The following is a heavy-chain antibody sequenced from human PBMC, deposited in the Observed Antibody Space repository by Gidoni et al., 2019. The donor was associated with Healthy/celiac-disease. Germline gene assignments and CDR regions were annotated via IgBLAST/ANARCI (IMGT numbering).Heavy chain of an antibody. V-gene: IGHV3-21*01. D-gene: IGHD3-10*01. CDR3: ASPLSGDYGMDV. CDR2: ISSSSSYI. Sequence: EVQLVESGGGLVKPGGSLRLTCAASGFTFSSYSMNWVRQAPGKGLEWVSSISSSSSYIDYADSVKGRFTISRDNAKNSLYLQMNSLRAEDTAVYYCASPLSGDYGMDVWGQGTTVTVSS. J-gene: IGHJ6*02. CDR1: GFTFSSYS.